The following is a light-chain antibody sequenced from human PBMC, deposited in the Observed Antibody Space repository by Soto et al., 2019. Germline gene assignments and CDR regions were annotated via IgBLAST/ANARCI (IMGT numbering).Light chain of an antibody. CDR3: QKYSSVPV. V-gene: IGKV1-27*01. Sequence: DIQMTQSPTSLSASVGDRVTITCRASQGIRNFVAWYQQKPGKAPKLLIYAASTLQSGVPSRFSGSGSGTDFTLPINSLQPEDVATYSCQKYSSVPVFGPGTKVELK. CDR1: QGIRNF. J-gene: IGKJ3*01. CDR2: AAS.